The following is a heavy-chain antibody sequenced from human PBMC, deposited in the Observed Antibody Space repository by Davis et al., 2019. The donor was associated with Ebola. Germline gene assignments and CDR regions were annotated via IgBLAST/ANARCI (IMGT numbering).Heavy chain of an antibody. CDR2: IWYDGSNK. D-gene: IGHD1-26*01. Sequence: GESLKISCAASGFTFSSYGMHWVRQAPGKGLEWVAVIWYDGSNKYYADSVKGRFTISRDNAKNSLYLQMNSLRAEDTAVYYCAKDRKVGATGYYYYYYGMDVWGQGTTVTVSS. CDR3: AKDRKVGATGYYYYYYGMDV. J-gene: IGHJ6*02. V-gene: IGHV3-33*03. CDR1: GFTFSSYG.